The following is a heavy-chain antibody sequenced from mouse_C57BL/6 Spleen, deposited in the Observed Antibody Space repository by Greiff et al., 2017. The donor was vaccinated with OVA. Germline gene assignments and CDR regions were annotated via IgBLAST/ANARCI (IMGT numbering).Heavy chain of an antibody. CDR2: IRLKSDNYAT. CDR1: GFTFSNYW. CDR3: TGHGNFFDY. D-gene: IGHD2-1*01. V-gene: IGHV6-3*01. J-gene: IGHJ2*01. Sequence: DVMLVESGGGLVQPGGSMKLSCVASGFTFSNYWMNWVRQSPEKGLEWVAQIRLKSDNYATHYAESVKGRFTISRDDSKSSVYLQMNNLRAEDTGIYYCTGHGNFFDYWGQGTTLTVSS.